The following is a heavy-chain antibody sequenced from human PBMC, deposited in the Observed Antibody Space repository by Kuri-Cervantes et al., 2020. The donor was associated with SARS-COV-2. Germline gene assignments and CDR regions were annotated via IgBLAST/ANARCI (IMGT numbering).Heavy chain of an antibody. CDR2: LNPGGAT. D-gene: IGHD5-24*01. Sequence: GESLKISCAASGFTVSTNFMNFFRQSAGKWLEWVSSLNPGGATFYADSVKGRFTISTDTSKNMVFLQMNNLRVDDTAVYYCARGMAGTPRYFDCWGRGTLVTVSS. CDR3: ARGMAGTPRYFDC. J-gene: IGHJ4*01. CDR1: GFTVSTNF. V-gene: IGHV3-53*01.